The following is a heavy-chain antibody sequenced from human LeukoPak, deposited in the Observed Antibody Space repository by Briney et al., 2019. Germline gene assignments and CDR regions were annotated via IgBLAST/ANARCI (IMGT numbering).Heavy chain of an antibody. D-gene: IGHD2-15*01. CDR2: IRSKAYGGTT. Sequence: GGSLRLSCTASGFTFGDYAMSWFRQAPGKGLEWVGFIRSKAYGGTTEYAASVKGRFTISRDDSKSIAYLQMNSLKTEDTAVYYCTREHQEDAVVVAATEDYWGQGTLVTVTS. CDR3: TREHQEDAVVVAATEDY. V-gene: IGHV3-49*03. J-gene: IGHJ4*02. CDR1: GFTFGDYA.